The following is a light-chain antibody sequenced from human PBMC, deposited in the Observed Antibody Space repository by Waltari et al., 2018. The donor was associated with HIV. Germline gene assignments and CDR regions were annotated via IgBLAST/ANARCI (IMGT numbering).Light chain of an antibody. V-gene: IGLV2-14*01. CDR1: TSDFGRYNA. CDR2: EVT. Sequence: QSALTQPASVSGSPGQSVTIPCTATTSDFGRYNAVPWYQHHPGNVPKVIIYEVTSRPSGVPHRFSGSRSGNTASLTISGLQAEDEAVYYCSTHTTTDTLMFGGGTKLTVL. CDR3: STHTTTDTLM. J-gene: IGLJ3*02.